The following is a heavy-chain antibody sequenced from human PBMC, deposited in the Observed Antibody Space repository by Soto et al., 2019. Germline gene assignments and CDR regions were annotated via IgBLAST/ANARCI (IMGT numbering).Heavy chain of an antibody. CDR1: GFTFSSYA. Sequence: GGSLRLSCAASGFTFSSYAMHWVRQAPGKGLEWVAVISYDGSNKYYADSVKGRFTISRDNSKNTLYLQMNSLRAEETAVYYCARVEPRLDYYDSSGYYYGVLDYWGQGTLVTVSS. D-gene: IGHD3-22*01. CDR3: ARVEPRLDYYDSSGYYYGVLDY. V-gene: IGHV3-30-3*01. CDR2: ISYDGSNK. J-gene: IGHJ4*02.